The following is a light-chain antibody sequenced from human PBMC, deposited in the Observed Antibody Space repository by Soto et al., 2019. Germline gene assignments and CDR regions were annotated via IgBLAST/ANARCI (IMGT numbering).Light chain of an antibody. V-gene: IGKV3-11*01. CDR2: DAS. Sequence: EIVLTQSPATLSLSPGERATLSCRASQSVSSYLAWYQQKPGQAPRLLIYDASNRATGIPARFSGSGSGTDFTLTIGSLEPEDVAVYYCQQRSNWPGTFGQGNKLEIK. CDR1: QSVSSY. CDR3: QQRSNWPGT. J-gene: IGKJ2*01.